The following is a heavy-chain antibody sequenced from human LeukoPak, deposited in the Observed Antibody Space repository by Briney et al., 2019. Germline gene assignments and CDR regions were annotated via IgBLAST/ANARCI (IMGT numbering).Heavy chain of an antibody. CDR2: INPSGGST. Sequence: ASVKVSCKASGYTFTSYDINWVRQAPGQGLEWMGIINPSGGSTSYAQKFQGRVTMTRDTSTSTVYMELSSLRSEDTAVYYCARGSYFGSGDYWGQGTLVTVSS. D-gene: IGHD3-10*01. CDR1: GYTFTSYD. V-gene: IGHV1-46*01. J-gene: IGHJ4*02. CDR3: ARGSYFGSGDY.